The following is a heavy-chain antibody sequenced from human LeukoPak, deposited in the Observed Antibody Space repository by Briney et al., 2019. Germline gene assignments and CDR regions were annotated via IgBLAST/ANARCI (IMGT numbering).Heavy chain of an antibody. CDR1: GFTFSDYY. V-gene: IGHV3-11*04. J-gene: IGHJ3*02. Sequence: GGSLRLSCAASGFTFSDYYMSWIRQAPGKGLEWVSYISSSGSTIYYADSVKGRFTISRDNAKNSLYLQMNSLRAEDTAVYYCARDVYDSSGYYSSRAFDIWGQGTMVTVSS. CDR2: ISSSGSTI. CDR3: ARDVYDSSGYYSSRAFDI. D-gene: IGHD3-22*01.